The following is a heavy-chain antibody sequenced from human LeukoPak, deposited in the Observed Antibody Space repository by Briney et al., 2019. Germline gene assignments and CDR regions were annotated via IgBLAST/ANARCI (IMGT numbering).Heavy chain of an antibody. CDR3: ARDPPHHSSSYWGSYSSYYIDV. Sequence: ASVKVSCKASGYTSTSYGISWVRQAPGQALEWMGRINPNSGDTNYAQKFQGRVTMTRDTSISTAYMELSSLRSDDTAVYYCARDPPHHSSSYWGSYSSYYIDVWGKGTTVTVSS. CDR1: GYTSTSYG. CDR2: INPNSGDT. J-gene: IGHJ6*03. V-gene: IGHV1-2*06. D-gene: IGHD3-22*01.